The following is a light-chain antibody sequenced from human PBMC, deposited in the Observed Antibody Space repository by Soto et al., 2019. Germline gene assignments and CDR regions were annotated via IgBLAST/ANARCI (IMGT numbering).Light chain of an antibody. Sequence: DSQMTQSPSTLSASLGDRVTITCRASQSISSWLAWYQQKPGRAPKVLIYKASSLESGVPSRFSGSGSGTEFTLTISSLQHDDFATYYCQRYDSYPFTFGPGTKVDIK. V-gene: IGKV1-5*03. CDR2: KAS. CDR1: QSISSW. CDR3: QRYDSYPFT. J-gene: IGKJ3*01.